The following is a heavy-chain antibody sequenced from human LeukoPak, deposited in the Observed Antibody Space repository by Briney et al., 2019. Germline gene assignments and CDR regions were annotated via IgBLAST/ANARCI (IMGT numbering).Heavy chain of an antibody. CDR2: INPYSGDR. CDR3: ARGPRGAPRGLDS. D-gene: IGHD2-21*01. V-gene: IGHV1-2*02. J-gene: IGHJ5*01. Sequence: ASVKVSCKASGYTFTGYYIHWVRQAPGQGLEWMGWINPYSGDRKQRQAFQDRVTLTRDASISTAYMELRRLKSDDTAVYFCARGPRGAPRGLDSWGQGTLVTVSS. CDR1: GYTFTGYY.